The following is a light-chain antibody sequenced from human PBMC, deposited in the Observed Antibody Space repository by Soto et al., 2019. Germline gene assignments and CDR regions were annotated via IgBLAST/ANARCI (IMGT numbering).Light chain of an antibody. V-gene: IGKV3-11*01. CDR3: QQRTNWPPT. Sequence: EIVLTQSPATLSLSPGERATLSCRASQSVRNDLVWYQQKPGQAPRVLIYSASISATGIPARFSGSGSGTDFTLTIRSLEPEDCAVYYCQQRTNWPPTFGGGTQVEMK. CDR1: QSVRND. CDR2: SAS. J-gene: IGKJ4*01.